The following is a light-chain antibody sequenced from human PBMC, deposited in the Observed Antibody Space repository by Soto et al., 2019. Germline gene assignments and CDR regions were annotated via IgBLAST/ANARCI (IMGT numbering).Light chain of an antibody. Sequence: DIQMTQSPSSLSASVGDRVTITCRASQSINSYLHWYQQKPGKAPKLLIYGASSLQGGVPSRFSGSGSGADFTLTISSLQPEDFTTYYCQQSYSTPRTFGQGTKVEIK. CDR1: QSINSY. CDR3: QQSYSTPRT. CDR2: GAS. J-gene: IGKJ1*01. V-gene: IGKV1-39*01.